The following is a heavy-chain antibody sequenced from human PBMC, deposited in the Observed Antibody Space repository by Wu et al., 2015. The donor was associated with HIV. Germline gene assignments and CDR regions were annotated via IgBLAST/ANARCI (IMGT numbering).Heavy chain of an antibody. CDR2: INPNSGGT. CDR1: GYTFTDYY. J-gene: IGHJ4*02. V-gene: IGHV1-2*02. D-gene: IGHD2-21*01. CDR3: ARDVCGGDCYSREEYYFDY. Sequence: QVQLVQSGAEVKKPGASVKVSCKASGYTFTDYYMHWVRQAPGQGLEWMGWINPNSGGTNYAQKFQGRVTMTRDTSISTAYMELSRLRSDDTAVYYCARDVCGGDCYSREEYYFDYVGPGNPGPPSPQ.